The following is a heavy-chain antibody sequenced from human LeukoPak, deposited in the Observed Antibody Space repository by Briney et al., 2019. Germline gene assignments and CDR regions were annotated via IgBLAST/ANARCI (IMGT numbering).Heavy chain of an antibody. CDR1: GGSISSGGYY. D-gene: IGHD6-6*01. Sequence: SETLSLTCTVSGGSISSGGYYWSWIRQPPGKGLEWIGYIYHSGSTYYNPSLKSRVTISVDRSKNQFSLKLSSVTAADTAVYYCAREALYSSSSEDYYYYMDVWGKGTTVTVSS. J-gene: IGHJ6*03. V-gene: IGHV4-30-2*01. CDR2: IYHSGST. CDR3: AREALYSSSSEDYYYYMDV.